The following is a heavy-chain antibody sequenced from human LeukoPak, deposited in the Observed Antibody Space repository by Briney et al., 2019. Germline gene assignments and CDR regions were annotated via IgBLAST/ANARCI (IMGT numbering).Heavy chain of an antibody. Sequence: GGSLTLSCAPSGFTFSKYGMQWVRQAPGKGLEWVAVIWSDGNKRYYSDSVKGRFTTSRDNSGNTLFLQMNSLRAEDTAVYFCARGSTTSTYYMDAWGKGTTVTVSS. D-gene: IGHD2-2*01. CDR2: IWSDGNKR. CDR1: GFTFSKYG. J-gene: IGHJ6*03. CDR3: ARGSTTSTYYMDA. V-gene: IGHV3-33*01.